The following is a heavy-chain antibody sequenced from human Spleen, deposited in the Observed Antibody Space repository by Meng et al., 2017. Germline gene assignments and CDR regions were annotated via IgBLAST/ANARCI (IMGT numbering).Heavy chain of an antibody. J-gene: IGHJ4*02. V-gene: IGHV4-59*11. CDR3: ASGSGSGWYYFDN. CDR1: SGTIRSHY. D-gene: IGHD6-19*01. Sequence: QVHLQESGPGLVKPSETLSLICTVSSGTIRSHYWSWIRQPPGKGLEWIGYIFYSGRPNYSPSLKSRVTISIDTSKNQFSLRLSSVTPADTTMYYCASGSGSGWYYFDNWGQGTLVTVFS. CDR2: IFYSGRP.